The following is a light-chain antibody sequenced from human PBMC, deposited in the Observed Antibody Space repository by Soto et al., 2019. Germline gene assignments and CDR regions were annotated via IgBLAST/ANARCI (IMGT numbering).Light chain of an antibody. J-gene: IGKJ3*01. CDR2: DAS. Sequence: DIQMTQSPSTLSASVGDRITITCRASQSISVWLAWYQQRPGKAPKLLIHDASTLESGVPSRFSGSGCGTECNPTISSLKPDDFATYYRQHYYCSPSTFGPGTKVHIK. CDR1: QSISVW. CDR3: QHYYCSPST. V-gene: IGKV1-5*01.